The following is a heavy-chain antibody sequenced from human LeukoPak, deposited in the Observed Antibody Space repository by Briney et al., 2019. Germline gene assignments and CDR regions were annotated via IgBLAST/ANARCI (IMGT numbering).Heavy chain of an antibody. CDR3: ASPSLGIAVAGLDY. V-gene: IGHV3-48*03. CDR2: ISSSGSTI. D-gene: IGHD6-19*01. J-gene: IGHJ4*02. Sequence: GGSLRLSCAASGFTFSSYEMNWVRQAPGKGLEWVSYISSSGSTIYYADSEKGRFTISRDNAKNSLYLQMNSLRAEDTAVYYCASPSLGIAVAGLDYWGQGTLVTVSS. CDR1: GFTFSSYE.